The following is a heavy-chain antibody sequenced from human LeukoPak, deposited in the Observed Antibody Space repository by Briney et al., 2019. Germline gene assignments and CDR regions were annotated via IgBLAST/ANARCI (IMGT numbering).Heavy chain of an antibody. CDR2: IKQDGSEK. CDR1: GFTFSNSA. Sequence: GGSLRLSCAASGFTFSNSAMSWVRQAPGKGLEWVANIKQDGSEKYYVDSVKGRFTISRDNAKNSLYLQMNSLRAEDTAVYYCARDQLAAIDYWGQGTLVTVSS. J-gene: IGHJ4*02. V-gene: IGHV3-7*01. CDR3: ARDQLAAIDY. D-gene: IGHD3-10*01.